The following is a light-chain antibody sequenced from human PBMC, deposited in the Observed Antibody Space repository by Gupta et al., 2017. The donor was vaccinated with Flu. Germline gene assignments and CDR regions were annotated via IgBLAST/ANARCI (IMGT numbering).Light chain of an antibody. CDR2: RNN. Sequence: RVTISCSGSISNIGSNYVYWYQQLPGTAPKLLIYRNNQRPSGVPDRFSGSKSGTSASLAISGLRSEDEADYYCAAWDDSVRGVVFGGGTKLTVL. J-gene: IGLJ2*01. CDR1: ISNIGSNY. CDR3: AAWDDSVRGVV. V-gene: IGLV1-47*01.